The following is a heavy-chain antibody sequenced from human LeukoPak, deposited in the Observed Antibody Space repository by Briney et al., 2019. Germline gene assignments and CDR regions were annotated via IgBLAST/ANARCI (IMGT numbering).Heavy chain of an antibody. J-gene: IGHJ5*02. V-gene: IGHV4-4*07. Sequence: NPPGPRSLTCPSSGASIRSYYGSWFRRPAGKELEWIGRIYTSGSTNYNPSLKSRVTMSVGTSKNQFSLKLSSVTAADTAVYYCARDLGSNWFDPWGQGTLVTVSS. D-gene: IGHD7-27*01. CDR1: GASIRSYY. CDR2: IYTSGST. CDR3: ARDLGSNWFDP.